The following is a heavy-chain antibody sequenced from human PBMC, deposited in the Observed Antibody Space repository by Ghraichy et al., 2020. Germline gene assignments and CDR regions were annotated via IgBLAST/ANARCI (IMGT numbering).Heavy chain of an antibody. CDR2: IYYSGST. J-gene: IGHJ5*02. D-gene: IGHD6-19*01. Sequence: SETLSLTCTVSGGSISSSSYYWGWIRQPPGKGLEWIGSIYYSGSTYYNPSLKSRVTISVDTSKNQFSLKLSSVTAADTGVYYCARHVHKYSSGWIQFDPWGQGTLVTVSS. CDR1: GGSISSSSYY. CDR3: ARHVHKYSSGWIQFDP. V-gene: IGHV4-39*01.